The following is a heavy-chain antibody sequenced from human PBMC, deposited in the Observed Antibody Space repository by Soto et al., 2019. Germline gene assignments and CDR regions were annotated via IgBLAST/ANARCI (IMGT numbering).Heavy chain of an antibody. V-gene: IGHV3-23*01. Sequence: GGSLRLSCAASGFTFNNYAMSWVRQAPGKGLEWVSTINALGGTTYYADSVKGRFTISRDNSKNTVYLQMKSLRAEDTAVYYCSVWDALVYYFNGVDVWGQGTTVTVSS. J-gene: IGHJ6*02. D-gene: IGHD1-26*01. CDR1: GFTFNNYA. CDR3: SVWDALVYYFNGVDV. CDR2: INALGGTT.